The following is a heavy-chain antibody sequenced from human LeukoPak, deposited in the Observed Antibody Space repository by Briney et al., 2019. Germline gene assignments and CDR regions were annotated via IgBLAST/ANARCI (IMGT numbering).Heavy chain of an antibody. CDR1: GFNFSSYS. D-gene: IGHD3-22*01. Sequence: GGSLRLSCAASGFNFSSYSMNWVRQAPGKGLEWVSSISSSSSYIYYADSVKGRFTISRDNAKNSLYLQMNSLRAEDTAVYYCARTRGYYDSSGYCFDYWGQGTLVTVSS. CDR2: ISSSSSYI. V-gene: IGHV3-21*01. J-gene: IGHJ4*02. CDR3: ARTRGYYDSSGYCFDY.